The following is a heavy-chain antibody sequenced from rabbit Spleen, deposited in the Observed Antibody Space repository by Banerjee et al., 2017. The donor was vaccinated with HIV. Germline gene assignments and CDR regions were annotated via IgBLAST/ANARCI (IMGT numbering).Heavy chain of an antibody. CDR2: IYTGNFKT. CDR1: GFSFSSSYD. CDR3: ARDLTSVIGWNFNL. D-gene: IGHD1-1*01. J-gene: IGHJ4*01. Sequence: QEQLVESGGGLVTPGASLTLTCTASGFSFSSSYDMCWVRQAPGKGLEWIGCIYTGNFKTYYASWAKGRFTISKTSSTTVTLQMTSLTAADTATYFCARDLTSVIGWNFNLWGQGTLVTVS. V-gene: IGHV1S45*01.